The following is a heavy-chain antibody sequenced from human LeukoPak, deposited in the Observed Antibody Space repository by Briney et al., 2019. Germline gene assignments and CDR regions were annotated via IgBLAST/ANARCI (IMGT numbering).Heavy chain of an antibody. J-gene: IGHJ4*02. CDR2: IYRSGTT. CDR3: ARQDGTRIFDY. V-gene: IGHV4-38-2*01. Sequence: SETLSLTCAVSGYSISSGYHWGWIRQPPGKGLEWIGNIYRSGTTYYNPSLKSRVTISVDTSKNQFSLKLTSVTAADAAVYYCARQDGTRIFDYWGQGTQVTVSS. CDR1: GYSISSGYH. D-gene: IGHD2-15*01.